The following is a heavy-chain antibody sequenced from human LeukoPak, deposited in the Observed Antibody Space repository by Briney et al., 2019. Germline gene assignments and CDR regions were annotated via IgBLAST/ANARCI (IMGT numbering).Heavy chain of an antibody. CDR1: GGSISSGSYY. CDR2: IYTRGST. J-gene: IGHJ6*03. D-gene: IGHD6-19*01. V-gene: IGHV4-61*02. CDR3: ARGTVAVAARHYYYYYYMDV. Sequence: PSQTLSLTCTVSGGSISSGSYYWSWIRQPAGKGLEWIGRIYTRGSTNYNPSLKSRVTISVDTSKNQFSLKLSSVTAADTAVYYCARGTVAVAARHYYYYYYMDVWGKGTTVTVSS.